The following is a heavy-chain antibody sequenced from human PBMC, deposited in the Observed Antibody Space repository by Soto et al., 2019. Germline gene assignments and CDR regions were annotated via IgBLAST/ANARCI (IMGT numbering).Heavy chain of an antibody. D-gene: IGHD3-10*01. J-gene: IGHJ4*02. CDR2: TWYDGSNE. CDR3: ARVGFAGSGSEDYYFDL. Sequence: QVQLVESGGGVVQPGESLRLSCAASGFIFSRYGMNWVRQAPGKGLEWVAVTWYDGSNEYYADSVKGRFTISRDNLKKTLYLEMNSLRPEDTAVYFCARVGFAGSGSEDYYFDLWGQGTLVTVSS. CDR1: GFIFSRYG. V-gene: IGHV3-33*01.